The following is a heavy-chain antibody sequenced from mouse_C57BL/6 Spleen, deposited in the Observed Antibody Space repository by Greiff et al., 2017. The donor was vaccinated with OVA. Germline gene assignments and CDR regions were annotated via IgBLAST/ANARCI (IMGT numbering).Heavy chain of an antibody. V-gene: IGHV1-52*01. J-gene: IGHJ3*01. CDR2: IDPSDSET. D-gene: IGHD3-2*02. CDR3: ARDSSGYEFAY. CDR1: GYTFTSYW. Sequence: VQLQQPGAELVRPGSSVKLSCKASGYTFTSYWMHWVKQRPIQGLEWIGNIDPSDSETHYNQKFKDKATLTVDKSSSTAYMQLSSLTSEDSAVYYCARDSSGYEFAYWGQGTLVTVSA.